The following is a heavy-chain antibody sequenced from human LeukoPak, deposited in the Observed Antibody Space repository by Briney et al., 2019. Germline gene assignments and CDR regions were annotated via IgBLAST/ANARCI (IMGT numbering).Heavy chain of an antibody. CDR2: IIPIFGTA. Sequence: SVKVSCKASGYTFTSYYMHWVRQAPGQGLEWMGGIIPIFGTANYAQKFQGRVTITADESTSTAYMELSSLRSEDTAVYYCARNRNDILTGYYFDYWGQGTLVTVSS. CDR3: ARNRNDILTGYYFDY. J-gene: IGHJ4*02. CDR1: GYTFTSYY. D-gene: IGHD3-9*01. V-gene: IGHV1-69*13.